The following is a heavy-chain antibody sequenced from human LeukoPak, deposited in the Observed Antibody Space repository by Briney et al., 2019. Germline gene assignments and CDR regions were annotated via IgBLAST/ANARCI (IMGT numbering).Heavy chain of an antibody. Sequence: SETLSLTCTVSGGSISSGSYYWSWIRQPAGKGLEWIGRIYTSGSTNYNPSLKRRVNISVDTSKNQFSLKLSSVTAADTAVYYCASSTYYDFWSGYYSLYYYYMDVWGKGTTVTVSS. CDR2: IYTSGST. V-gene: IGHV4-61*02. D-gene: IGHD3-3*01. CDR3: ASSTYYDFWSGYYSLYYYYMDV. CDR1: GGSISSGSYY. J-gene: IGHJ6*03.